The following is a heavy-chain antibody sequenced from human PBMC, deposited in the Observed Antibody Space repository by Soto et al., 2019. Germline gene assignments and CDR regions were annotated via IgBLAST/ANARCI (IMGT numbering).Heavy chain of an antibody. CDR2: IWYDGSNK. CDR3: AREEGYCSSTSCYFLYYYYYGMDV. V-gene: IGHV3-33*08. Sequence: GGSLRLSCAASGFTFSSYGMHWVRQAPGKGLEWVAVIWYDGSNKYYADSVKGRFTISRDNSKNTLYLQMNSLRAEDTAVYYCAREEGYCSSTSCYFLYYYYYGMDVWGQGTTVTVSS. CDR1: GFTFSSYG. D-gene: IGHD2-2*01. J-gene: IGHJ6*02.